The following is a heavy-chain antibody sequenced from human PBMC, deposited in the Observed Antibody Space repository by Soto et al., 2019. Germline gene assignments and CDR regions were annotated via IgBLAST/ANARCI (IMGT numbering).Heavy chain of an antibody. D-gene: IGHD3-10*01. CDR3: ARTMVRGVHWFDP. CDR2: IYYSGIT. Sequence: PSETLSLTCTVSGGSISSDDWSGIRQPPGKGLEWIGYIYYSGITNYNPSLKSRVTISGDTAKNQFSLKLSSVTAADTAVYYCARTMVRGVHWFDPWGQGTLVTVSS. CDR1: GGSISSDD. V-gene: IGHV4-59*01. J-gene: IGHJ5*02.